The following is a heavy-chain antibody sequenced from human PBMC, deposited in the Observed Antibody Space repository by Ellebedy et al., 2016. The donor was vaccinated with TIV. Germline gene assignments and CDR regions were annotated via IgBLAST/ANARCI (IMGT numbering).Heavy chain of an antibody. V-gene: IGHV4-38-2*02. Sequence: SETLSLXXTVSGYSIRSGYYWAWIRQPPGKGLDWIGNIYHSGSTYYNPSLRSRVTLSLDKSKNQVSLKLSSVTAADTAVYYCARTDLRYGMDVWGQGTTVTVPS. CDR3: ARTDLRYGMDV. J-gene: IGHJ6*02. CDR1: GYSIRSGYY. CDR2: IYHSGST. D-gene: IGHD3/OR15-3a*01.